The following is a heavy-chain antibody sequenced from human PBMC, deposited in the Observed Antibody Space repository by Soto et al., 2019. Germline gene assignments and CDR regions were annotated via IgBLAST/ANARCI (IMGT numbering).Heavy chain of an antibody. D-gene: IGHD3-3*01. CDR2: INGGNGVT. CDR3: ARVYEGFDI. Sequence: QVQLVQSGTEVKPPGASVKVSCKASGFTFSTYTIEWVRQAPGQRLEWMGWINGGNGVTRYSEQFKGSVIFTRDTSVSTAYMELNSLTSEDTAVYYCARVYEGFDIWGQGTMVTVSS. CDR1: GFTFSTYT. J-gene: IGHJ3*02. V-gene: IGHV1-3*01.